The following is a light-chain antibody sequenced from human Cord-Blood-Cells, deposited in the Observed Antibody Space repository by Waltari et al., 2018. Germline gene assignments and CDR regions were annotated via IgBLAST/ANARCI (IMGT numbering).Light chain of an antibody. J-gene: IGKJ1*01. CDR1: QSVSSSY. Sequence: EIVLTQSPGTLSLSPGERATLSCRVSQSVSSSYLAWYQQKPGQAPRLLIYGASSRATGIPDRFSDSGSGTDFTLTISRLEPEDFAVYYCQQYGSSSWTFGQGTKVEIK. CDR2: GAS. V-gene: IGKV3-20*01. CDR3: QQYGSSSWT.